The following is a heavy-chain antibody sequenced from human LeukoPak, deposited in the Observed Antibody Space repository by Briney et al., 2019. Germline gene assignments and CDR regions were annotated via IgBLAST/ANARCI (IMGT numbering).Heavy chain of an antibody. V-gene: IGHV3-7*01. CDR3: ARDLNWETY. Sequence: GGSLRLSCAASGFTFSTYWMTWVRQAPGKGLEWVANIKPDGSQIYYVDSVRGRFTISRDNAKNSLYLQMNSLRAEDTAVYYCARDLNWETYWGQGTLVTVSS. J-gene: IGHJ4*02. D-gene: IGHD7-27*01. CDR2: IKPDGSQI. CDR1: GFTFSTYW.